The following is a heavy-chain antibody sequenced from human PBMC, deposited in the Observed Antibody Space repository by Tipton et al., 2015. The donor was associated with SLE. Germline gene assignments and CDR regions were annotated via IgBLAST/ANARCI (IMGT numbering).Heavy chain of an antibody. Sequence: TLSLTCTVSGGSISSSSYYWVWIRQPPGKGLEWIGSIYYSGSTYYNPSLKSRVTISVDTSKNQLSLKLSSVTAADTAAYYCARVGPGITGRGDVWGQGTTVTVSS. D-gene: IGHD1-20*01. CDR3: ARVGPGITGRGDV. CDR2: IYYSGST. J-gene: IGHJ6*02. CDR1: GGSISSSSYY. V-gene: IGHV4-39*07.